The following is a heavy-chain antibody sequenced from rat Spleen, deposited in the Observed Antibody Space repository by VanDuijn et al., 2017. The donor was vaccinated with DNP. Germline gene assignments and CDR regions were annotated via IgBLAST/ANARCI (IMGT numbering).Heavy chain of an antibody. Sequence: EVQLQESGPGLVKPSQSLSLTCSVTGYSITSNYWGWTRKFPGTKMEWIGHISYSGSTSYNPSLKIRISITRDTSKNQFFLQLNSVTTEDTATYYWARLAARHYFDYWGQGVMVTVSS. CDR1: GYSITSNY. D-gene: IGHD1-4*01. CDR2: ISYSGST. J-gene: IGHJ2*01. CDR3: ARLAARHYFDY. V-gene: IGHV3-1*01.